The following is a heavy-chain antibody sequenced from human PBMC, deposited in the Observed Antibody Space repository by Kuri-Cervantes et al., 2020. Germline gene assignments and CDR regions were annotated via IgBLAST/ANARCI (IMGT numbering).Heavy chain of an antibody. J-gene: IGHJ5*02. CDR3: ARDLPPTNWFDP. V-gene: IGHV4-34*09. CDR1: GGSFTDYY. CDR2: IYYSGGT. Sequence: LRLSCAVYGGSFTDYYWSWIRQPPGKGLEWIGYIYYSGGTNYNPSLKSRVTMSVDTSKNQFSLKLSSMTAADTAVYYCARDLPPTNWFDPWGQGTLVTVSS.